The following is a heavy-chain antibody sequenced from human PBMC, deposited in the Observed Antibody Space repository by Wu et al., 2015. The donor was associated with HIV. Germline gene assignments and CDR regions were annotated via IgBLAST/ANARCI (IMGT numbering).Heavy chain of an antibody. CDR3: AKANRIVVSGIDYYHQYGMDV. D-gene: IGHD1-26*01. J-gene: IGHJ6*02. CDR1: GYTFTGSY. Sequence: QVQLVQSGAEVKKPGASVKVSCKASGYTFTGSYMHWVRQAPGQGLEWMGIINPSGGSTSYAQKFQGRLTITADDSTNTAYMELSSLRSEDTAVYFCAKANRIVVSGIDYYHQYGMDVWGQGTTVTVSS. CDR2: INPSGGST. V-gene: IGHV1-46*01.